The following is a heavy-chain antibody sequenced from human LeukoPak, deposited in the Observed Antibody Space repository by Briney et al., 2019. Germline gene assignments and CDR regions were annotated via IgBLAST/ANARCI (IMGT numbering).Heavy chain of an antibody. CDR2: FEPEDGGR. D-gene: IGHD5-18*01. J-gene: IGHJ4*02. Sequence: ASVKVSCNVSGYTLTELSLHWVRQARGKGLEWMGGFEPEDGGRLYAQNFQGRVTTTEDTSTDTAYMELSSLSSEDTAVYYCTAGRRYSLFDYWGQGTLVIVSS. V-gene: IGHV1-24*01. CDR3: TAGRRYSLFDY. CDR1: GYTLTELS.